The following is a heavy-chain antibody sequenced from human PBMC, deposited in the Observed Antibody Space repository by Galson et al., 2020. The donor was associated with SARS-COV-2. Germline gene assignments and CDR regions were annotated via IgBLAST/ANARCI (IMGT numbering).Heavy chain of an antibody. CDR2: ISYAGSYK. Sequence: GESLKISCAASGFPFSTYAMHWVRQAPGKGLEWVAAISYAGSYKHDVDSLKGRFTISRDNSKNTLYLQMNSLRPEDTAVYYCASSPSIAGSGTRFSFQHWGQGTLVTISS. V-gene: IGHV3-30*01. CDR1: GFPFSTYA. J-gene: IGHJ1*01. D-gene: IGHD6-6*01. CDR3: ASSPSIAGSGTRFSFQH.